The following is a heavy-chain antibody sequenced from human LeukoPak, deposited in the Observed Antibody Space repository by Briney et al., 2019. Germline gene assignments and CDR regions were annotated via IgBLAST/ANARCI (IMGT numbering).Heavy chain of an antibody. V-gene: IGHV1-2*02. Sequence: EASVKVSCKASGYTFTGYYMHWVRQDPGQGLEWMGWISAYNGNTNYAQKFQGRVTMTRDTSTSTVYMELSSLRSEDTAVYYCARETDYYGSGSLNWFDPWGQGTLVTVSS. CDR1: GYTFTGYY. D-gene: IGHD3-10*01. CDR2: ISAYNGNT. CDR3: ARETDYYGSGSLNWFDP. J-gene: IGHJ5*02.